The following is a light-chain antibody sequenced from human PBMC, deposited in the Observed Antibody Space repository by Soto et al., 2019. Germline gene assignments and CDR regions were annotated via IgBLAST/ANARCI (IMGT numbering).Light chain of an antibody. CDR1: SSDVGGYNY. Sequence: QSALTQPASVSGSPGQSITLSCTGTSSDVGGYNYVFWYQQHPGKAPKLMIYAVTNQPSGVSNRFSGSKSGNTASLTISGLQAEDEADYYCSSYTTNNPYVLFGGGTKLTVL. CDR2: AVT. CDR3: SSYTTNNPYVL. V-gene: IGLV2-14*01. J-gene: IGLJ3*02.